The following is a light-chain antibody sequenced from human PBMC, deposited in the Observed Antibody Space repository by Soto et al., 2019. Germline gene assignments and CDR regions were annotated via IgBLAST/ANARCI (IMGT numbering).Light chain of an antibody. Sequence: ESVLTQSPGTLSLSPGERATLSCRASQSVSSSYLAWYQQKPGQAPRLLIYGASIRATGIPDRFSGSGSGTDFTLTISRLEPEDFAVYYCQQYGSSPQTFGQGTKVDIK. V-gene: IGKV3-20*01. CDR2: GAS. CDR3: QQYGSSPQT. CDR1: QSVSSSY. J-gene: IGKJ1*01.